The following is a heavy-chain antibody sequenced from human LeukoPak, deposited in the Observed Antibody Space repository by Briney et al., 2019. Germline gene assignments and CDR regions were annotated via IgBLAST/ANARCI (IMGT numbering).Heavy chain of an antibody. Sequence: PSETLSLTCTVSGGSISSYYWSWIRQPPGKGLEWIGRIYTSGSTNYNPSLKSRVTMSVDTSKNQFSLKLSSVTAADTAVYYCARGGRWTSCRGCFDYWGQGTLVTVSS. V-gene: IGHV4-4*07. CDR1: GGSISSYY. CDR3: ARGGRWTSCRGCFDY. CDR2: IYTSGST. J-gene: IGHJ4*02. D-gene: IGHD2-2*01.